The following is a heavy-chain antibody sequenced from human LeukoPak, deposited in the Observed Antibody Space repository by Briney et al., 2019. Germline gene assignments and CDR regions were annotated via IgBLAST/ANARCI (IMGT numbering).Heavy chain of an antibody. J-gene: IGHJ6*03. V-gene: IGHV1-2*02. CDR1: GYTFTGYY. CDR2: INPSGGST. D-gene: IGHD1-26*01. CDR3: ARGGSGSYYYYYYMDV. Sequence: ASVKVSCKASGYTFTGYYMHWVRQAPGQGLEWMGIINPSGGSTSYAQKFQGRVTMTRDTSISTAYMELSRLRSDDTAVYYCARGGSGSYYYYYYMDVWGKGTTVTVSS.